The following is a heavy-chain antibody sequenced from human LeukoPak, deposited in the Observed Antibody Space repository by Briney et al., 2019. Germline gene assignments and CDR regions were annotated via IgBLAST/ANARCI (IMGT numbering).Heavy chain of an antibody. Sequence: SETLSLTCAVYGGSFSGYYWSWIRQPPGKGLEWIGEINHSGSTNYNPSLKSRVTISVDTSKNQFSLKLRSVTAADTAVYYCARGTYSATWPDAFDIWGRGTMVTVSS. V-gene: IGHV4-34*01. CDR1: GGSFSGYY. CDR2: INHSGST. D-gene: IGHD3-16*01. CDR3: ARGTYSATWPDAFDI. J-gene: IGHJ3*02.